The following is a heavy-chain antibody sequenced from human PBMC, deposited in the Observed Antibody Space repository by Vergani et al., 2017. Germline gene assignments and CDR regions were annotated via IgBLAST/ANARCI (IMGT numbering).Heavy chain of an antibody. CDR2: ISPDGSAT. V-gene: IGHV3-7*01. CDR1: GFSLSRFW. CDR3: VRLPRAPWNFDL. Sequence: QLVDSGGGLVQPGGSLRLSCAASGFSLSRFWMSWVRHAPEKGLELVAHISPDGSATSYVDSVKGRFTISRDNTKNSLSLQMSGLRVQDTTVYYCVRLPRAPWNFDLWGGGTRITVSS. J-gene: IGHJ2*01.